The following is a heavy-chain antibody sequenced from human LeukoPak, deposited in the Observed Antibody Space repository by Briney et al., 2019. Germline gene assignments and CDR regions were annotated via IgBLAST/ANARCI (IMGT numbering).Heavy chain of an antibody. CDR2: ISYDGSNK. D-gene: IGHD2-2*01. V-gene: IGHV3-30*18. CDR1: GFTFSSYG. CDR3: AKPHRYHPNAFDI. J-gene: IGHJ3*02. Sequence: PGGSLRLSCAASGFTFSSYGMHWVRQAPGKGLEWVAVISYDGSNKYYADSVKGRFTISRDNSKNTLCLQMNSLRAEDTAVYYCAKPHRYHPNAFDIWGQGTMVTVSS.